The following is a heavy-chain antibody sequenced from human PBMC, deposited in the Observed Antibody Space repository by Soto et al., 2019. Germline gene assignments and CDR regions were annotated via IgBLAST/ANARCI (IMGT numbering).Heavy chain of an antibody. Sequence: SLKISCAASGFTFDDYAMHWVRQAPGKGLEWVSGISWNSGSIGYADSVKGRFTISRDNAKNSLYLQMNSLRAEDTALYYCAKDNPGLRYFDWLLTPPSFDYWGQGTLVTVSS. V-gene: IGHV3-9*01. CDR1: GFTFDDYA. CDR2: ISWNSGSI. D-gene: IGHD3-9*01. J-gene: IGHJ4*02. CDR3: AKDNPGLRYFDWLLTPPSFDY.